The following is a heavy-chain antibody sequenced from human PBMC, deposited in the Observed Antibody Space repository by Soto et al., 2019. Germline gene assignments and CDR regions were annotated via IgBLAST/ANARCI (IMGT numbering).Heavy chain of an antibody. CDR1: GYSFTSYW. J-gene: IGHJ5*02. D-gene: IGHD3-9*01. CDR3: ARQEVYHILSGYKSWFDP. Sequence: PGESLKISCKGSGYSFTSYWIGWVRQMPGKGLEWMGTIYPGDSDTRYSPSFQGQVTISADKSISTAYLQWSSLKASDTAMYYCARQEVYHILSGYKSWFDPWGQGTLVTVSS. V-gene: IGHV5-51*01. CDR2: IYPGDSDT.